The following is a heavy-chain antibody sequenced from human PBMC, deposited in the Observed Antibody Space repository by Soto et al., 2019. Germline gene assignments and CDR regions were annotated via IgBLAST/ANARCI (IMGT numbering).Heavy chain of an antibody. CDR1: GFTFSSYW. CDR3: ARDQDDSSGYLLFRPHPDMMDV. J-gene: IGHJ6*02. Sequence: LGGSLRLSCAASGFTFSSYWMSWVRQAPGKGLEWVANIKQDGSEKYYVDSVKGRFTISRDNAKNSLYLQMNSLRAEDTAVYYCARDQDDSSGYLLFRPHPDMMDVWGQGTTVTVSS. V-gene: IGHV3-7*03. D-gene: IGHD3-22*01. CDR2: IKQDGSEK.